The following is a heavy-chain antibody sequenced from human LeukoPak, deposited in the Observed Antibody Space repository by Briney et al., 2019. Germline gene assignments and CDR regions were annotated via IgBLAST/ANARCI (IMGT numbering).Heavy chain of an antibody. Sequence: PGGSLRLPCAASGFTLSEHYMDWFRQAPGKGLEWVGRSRNKANSYTTEYAASVKGRFTISRDDSKNSLYLQMNSLKTEDTAVYYCASWTSGYWGQGTLVTVSS. CDR1: GFTLSEHY. CDR2: SRNKANSYTT. CDR3: ASWTSGY. J-gene: IGHJ4*02. D-gene: IGHD3/OR15-3a*01. V-gene: IGHV3-72*01.